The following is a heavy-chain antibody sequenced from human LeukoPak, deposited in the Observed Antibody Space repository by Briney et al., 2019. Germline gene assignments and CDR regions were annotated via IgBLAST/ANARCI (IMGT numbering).Heavy chain of an antibody. D-gene: IGHD6-13*01. CDR2: ISSSGGTI. J-gene: IGHJ5*02. CDR3: ARDGVGSSSWTPNWFDP. Sequence: GGSLRLSCAASGFTFSSYEMNWVRQAPGKGLEWVSYISSSGGTIYYADSVKGRFTISRDNAKNSLYLQMNSLRAEDTAVYYCARDGVGSSSWTPNWFDPWGQGTLVTVSS. CDR1: GFTFSSYE. V-gene: IGHV3-48*03.